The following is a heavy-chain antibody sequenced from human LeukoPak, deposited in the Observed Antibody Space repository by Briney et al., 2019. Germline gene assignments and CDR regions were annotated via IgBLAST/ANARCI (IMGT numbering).Heavy chain of an antibody. CDR2: ISWNSGSI. D-gene: IGHD6-13*01. CDR3: AKDFGSSWFFDY. J-gene: IGHJ4*02. Sequence: GGSLRLSCAASGFTFADYAMHWVRQAPGKGLEWVSGISWNSGSIGYADSVKGRFTISRDNAKNSLYLQMNSLRAEDMALYYCAKDFGSSWFFDYWGQGTLVTVSS. CDR1: GFTFADYA. V-gene: IGHV3-9*03.